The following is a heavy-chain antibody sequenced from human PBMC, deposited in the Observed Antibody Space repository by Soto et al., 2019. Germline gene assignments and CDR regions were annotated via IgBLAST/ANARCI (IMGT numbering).Heavy chain of an antibody. V-gene: IGHV5-51*01. J-gene: IGHJ4*02. CDR3: ARGWAGTTCTLPSFDY. CDR2: IYPGDSDT. Sequence: WESLKISCKGSGYSFTSYWIGLVRQMPGKGLEWMGIIYPGDSDTRYSPSFQGQVTISADKSISTACLQWSSLKASDTAMYYCARGWAGTTCTLPSFDYWGPGTIVTVYS. D-gene: IGHD1-7*01. CDR1: GYSFTSYW.